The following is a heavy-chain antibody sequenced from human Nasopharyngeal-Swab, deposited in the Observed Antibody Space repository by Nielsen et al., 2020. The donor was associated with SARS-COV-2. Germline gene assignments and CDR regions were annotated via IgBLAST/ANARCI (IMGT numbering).Heavy chain of an antibody. Sequence: VRQAPGKGLEWIGEIYHSGGTNYNPSLKSRVTISVDNSKNQFSLSLSSVAAADTAVYYCASLLTYYDFWSGYLNFYYMDIWGKGTTVTVSS. CDR3: ASLLTYYDFWSGYLNFYYMDI. D-gene: IGHD3-3*01. V-gene: IGHV4-4*02. CDR2: IYHSGGT. J-gene: IGHJ6*03.